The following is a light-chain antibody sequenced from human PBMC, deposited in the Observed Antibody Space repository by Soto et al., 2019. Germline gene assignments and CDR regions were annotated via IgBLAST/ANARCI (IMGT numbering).Light chain of an antibody. CDR3: SSYTSTSTYV. Sequence: QSVLTQPPSVSGSPGQSVTNSCTGTSSDVGSSNGVSWYQQPPGTAPKLMIYDVSNRPSGVPDRFSGSKSGNTASLTISGLQAEDEADYYCSSYTSTSTYVFGTGTKVTVL. J-gene: IGLJ1*01. V-gene: IGLV2-18*02. CDR2: DVS. CDR1: SSDVGSSNG.